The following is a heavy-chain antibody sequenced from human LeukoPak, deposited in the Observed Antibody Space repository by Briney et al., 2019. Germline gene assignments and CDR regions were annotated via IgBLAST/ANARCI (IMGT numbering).Heavy chain of an antibody. CDR3: ANASPGYCSSTSCRRPIDY. Sequence: GESLKISCAASGFTFSSYGMHWVRQAPGKGLEWVAFIRYDGSNKYYADSVKGRFTISRDNSKNTLYLQMNSLRAEDAAVYYCANASPGYCSSTSCRRPIDYWGQGTLVTVSS. V-gene: IGHV3-30*02. CDR2: IRYDGSNK. CDR1: GFTFSSYG. D-gene: IGHD2-2*01. J-gene: IGHJ4*02.